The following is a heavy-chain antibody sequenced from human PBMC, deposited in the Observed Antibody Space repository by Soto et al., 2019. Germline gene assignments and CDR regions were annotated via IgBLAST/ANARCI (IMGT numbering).Heavy chain of an antibody. D-gene: IGHD3-3*01. CDR1: GGSISSSSYY. V-gene: IGHV4-39*01. CDR2: IYYSGST. Sequence: PSETLSLTCTVSGGSISSSSYYWGWIRQPPGKGLEWIGSIYYSGSTYYNPSLKSRVTISVDTSKNQFSLKLSSVTAADTAVYYCARQENYDFWSGYSLDAFDIWGQGTMVTV. CDR3: ARQENYDFWSGYSLDAFDI. J-gene: IGHJ3*02.